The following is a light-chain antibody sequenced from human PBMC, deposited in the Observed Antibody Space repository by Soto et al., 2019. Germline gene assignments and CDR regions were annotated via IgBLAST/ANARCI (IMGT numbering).Light chain of an antibody. J-gene: IGKJ1*01. CDR1: QSVANN. V-gene: IGKV3-15*01. Sequence: EIVMTQSPVTLSLSPGDRATLSCRASQSVANNLAWSQQRPGQAPRLLVYGASDTATGIPARFSGSGAGTQFTLNISSLQCEYFAVYYCQQYNDWPRTFGQGTQVEIK. CDR2: GAS. CDR3: QQYNDWPRT.